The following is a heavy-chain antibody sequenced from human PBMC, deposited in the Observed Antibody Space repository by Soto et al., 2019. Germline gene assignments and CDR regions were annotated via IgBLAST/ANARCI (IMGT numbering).Heavy chain of an antibody. D-gene: IGHD3-3*01. CDR2: IKQDGSEK. V-gene: IGHV3-7*01. J-gene: IGHJ4*02. CDR3: AREKALTRFLEWLLKAFDY. CDR1: GFTFSSYW. Sequence: EVQLVESGGGLVQPGGSLRLSCAASGFTFSSYWMSWVRQAPGKGLEWVANIKQDGSEKYYVDSVKGRFTISRDNAKNSLYLQMNSLRAEDTAVYYCAREKALTRFLEWLLKAFDYWGQGTLVTVSS.